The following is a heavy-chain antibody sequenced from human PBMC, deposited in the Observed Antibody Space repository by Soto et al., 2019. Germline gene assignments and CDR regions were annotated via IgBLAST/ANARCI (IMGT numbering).Heavy chain of an antibody. Sequence: QVQLVQSGAEVKKPGSSVKVSCKASGGTFSSYTISWVRQAPGQGLEWMGRIIPILGIANYAQKFQGRVTXTXDKATSTAYMELSSLRSEDTAVYYCASGSSTYYFDYWGQGTLVTVSS. V-gene: IGHV1-69*02. CDR1: GGTFSSYT. CDR2: IIPILGIA. J-gene: IGHJ4*02. CDR3: ASGSSTYYFDY. D-gene: IGHD3-10*01.